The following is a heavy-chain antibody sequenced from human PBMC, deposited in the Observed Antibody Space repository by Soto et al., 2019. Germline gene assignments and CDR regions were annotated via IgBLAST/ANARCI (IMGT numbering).Heavy chain of an antibody. J-gene: IGHJ5*02. Sequence: QLQLQESGSGLVRPSETLSLTCTVSGGSISSGGDSCSWIRQAPGKGLEWIGYIYHSGSAIYNPSLKSRVTMSADRSKNQFSLTLNSVTAADTAVYYCARAQIPHWFDPWGQGILVTVSP. D-gene: IGHD2-21*01. CDR1: GGSISSGGDS. CDR3: ARAQIPHWFDP. V-gene: IGHV4-30-2*01. CDR2: IYHSGSA.